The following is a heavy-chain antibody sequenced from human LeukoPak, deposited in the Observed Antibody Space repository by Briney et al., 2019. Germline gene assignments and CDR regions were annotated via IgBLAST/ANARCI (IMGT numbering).Heavy chain of an antibody. CDR2: ISYDGSNK. D-gene: IGHD3-22*01. CDR3: AKEVRWYYDSGGYFDY. CDR1: GFTFSSYG. Sequence: GSLRLSCAASGFTFSSYGMHWVRQAPGKGLEWVAVISYDGSNKYYADSVKGRFTISRDNSKNTLYLQMNSLRAEDTAVYYCAKEVRWYYDSGGYFDYWGQGTLVTVSS. V-gene: IGHV3-30*18. J-gene: IGHJ4*02.